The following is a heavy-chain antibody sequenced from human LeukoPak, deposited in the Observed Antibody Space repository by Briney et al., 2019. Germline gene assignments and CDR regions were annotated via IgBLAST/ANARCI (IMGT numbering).Heavy chain of an antibody. CDR2: IYPGDSDT. D-gene: IGHD2-21*02. Sequence: GESLKISCKGSGYSFTSYWIGWVRQMPGKGLEWMGIIYPGDSDTRYSPSFQGQVTISADKSISTAYLQWSSLKASDTAMYYCARLPVVVTAISYEYFQHWGQGTLVTVSS. CDR1: GYSFTSYW. CDR3: ARLPVVVTAISYEYFQH. J-gene: IGHJ1*01. V-gene: IGHV5-51*01.